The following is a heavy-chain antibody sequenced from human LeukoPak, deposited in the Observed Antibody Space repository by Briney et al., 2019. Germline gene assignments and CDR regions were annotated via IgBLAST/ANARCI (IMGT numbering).Heavy chain of an antibody. CDR3: ARSLFRGSSSWKCWFDP. V-gene: IGHV4-30-2*01. CDR2: ILHGGGT. Sequence: SETLSLTCAVSGGSINSDSWSWIRQPPGKGLEWVGYILHGGGTYSNPSLKSRVTISVDRSKNQFSLKLTSVTAADTAVYYCARSLFRGSSSWKCWFDPWGPGTLVTVSS. D-gene: IGHD6-13*01. J-gene: IGHJ5*02. CDR1: GGSINSDS.